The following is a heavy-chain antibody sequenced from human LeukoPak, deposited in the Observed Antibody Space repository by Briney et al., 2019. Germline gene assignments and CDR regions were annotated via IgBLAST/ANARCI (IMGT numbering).Heavy chain of an antibody. CDR3: PTEADDYGDYAHYGVDAFDI. J-gene: IGHJ3*02. Sequence: GGSLRLSCAASGCTFSNAWMSWVRQAPAKGLEWVGRIKSKTDGGTTDYAAPVKGRFTISRDDSKNTLYLQMNSLKTEDTAVYYCPTEADDYGDYAHYGVDAFDIWGQGTMVTVSS. CDR2: IKSKTDGGTT. CDR1: GCTFSNAW. D-gene: IGHD4-17*01. V-gene: IGHV3-15*01.